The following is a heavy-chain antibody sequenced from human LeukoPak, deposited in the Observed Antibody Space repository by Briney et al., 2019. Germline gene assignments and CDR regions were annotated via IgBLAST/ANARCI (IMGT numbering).Heavy chain of an antibody. V-gene: IGHV3-66*01. D-gene: IGHD2-2*01. J-gene: IGHJ4*02. CDR2: IYSGGST. CDR1: GFTVSSNY. CDR3: ARDGSPYCSSTSCYAH. Sequence: GGSLRLSCAASGFTVSSNYMSWVRQAPGKGLEWVSVIYSGGSTYYADSVKGRFTISRDNSKNTLYLQMNSPRAEDTAVYYCARDGSPYCSSTSCYAHWGQGTLVTVSS.